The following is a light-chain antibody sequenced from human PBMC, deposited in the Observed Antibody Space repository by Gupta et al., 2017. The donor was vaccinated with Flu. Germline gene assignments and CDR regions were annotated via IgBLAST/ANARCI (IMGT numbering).Light chain of an antibody. Sequence: QSALTQPASVSGSPGQSITISCTGTSSDVGGYNYVSWYQHHPGKAPKVIIYEVSSRPSGLSDRFSGSKSGNTASLTISGLQAEDEADYYCSSYAGSSPLYLFGTGTKVTVL. CDR2: EVS. J-gene: IGLJ1*01. CDR3: SSYAGSSPLYL. CDR1: SSDVGGYNY. V-gene: IGLV2-14*01.